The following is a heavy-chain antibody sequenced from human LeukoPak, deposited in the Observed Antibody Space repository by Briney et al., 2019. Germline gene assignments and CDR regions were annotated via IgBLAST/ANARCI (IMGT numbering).Heavy chain of an antibody. CDR3: AKDLRYFDWLGSFDL. V-gene: IGHV3-23*01. CDR2: ISGSGGST. J-gene: IGHJ2*01. Sequence: GGSLRLSCAASGFTFSSYAMSWVRQAPGKGLEWVSAISGSGGSTYYADSVKGRFTISRDNSKNTLYLQMNSLRAEDTAVYYCAKDLRYFDWLGSFDLWGRGTLVTVSS. CDR1: GFTFSSYA. D-gene: IGHD3-9*01.